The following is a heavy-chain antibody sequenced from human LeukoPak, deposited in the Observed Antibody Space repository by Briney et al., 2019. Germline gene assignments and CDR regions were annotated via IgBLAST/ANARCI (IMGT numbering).Heavy chain of an antibody. CDR3: VRETYYYDSSGYIPLPDYYYYGMDV. D-gene: IGHD3-22*01. V-gene: IGHV3-30-3*01. CDR1: GFTFSSYA. Sequence: GGSLRLSCAASGFTFSSYAMHWVRQAPGKGLEWVAVISYDGSNKYYADSVKGRFTISRDNSKNTLYLQMNSLRAEDTAVYYCVRETYYYDSSGYIPLPDYYYYGMDVWGQGTTVTVSS. J-gene: IGHJ6*02. CDR2: ISYDGSNK.